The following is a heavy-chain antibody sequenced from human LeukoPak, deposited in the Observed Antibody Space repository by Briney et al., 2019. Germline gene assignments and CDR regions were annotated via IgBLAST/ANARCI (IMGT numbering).Heavy chain of an antibody. CDR3: ARGSVVVAGAYYYMDV. Sequence: ASVKVSCKASGYTFINYGMNWVRQAPGQGLEWMGWINTNSGNPTYAQGFTGRFVFSLDTSVNTAYLQIRRLKAEDTAIYYCARGSVVVAGAYYYMDVWGKGTTVTVSS. CDR1: GYTFINYG. CDR2: INTNSGNP. V-gene: IGHV7-4-1*02. D-gene: IGHD2-15*01. J-gene: IGHJ6*03.